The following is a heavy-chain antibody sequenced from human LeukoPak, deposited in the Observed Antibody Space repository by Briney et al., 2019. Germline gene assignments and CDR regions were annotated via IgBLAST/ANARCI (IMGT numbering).Heavy chain of an antibody. CDR3: ARDLTAEHDDILTQ. CDR2: VNAGNGNT. V-gene: IGHV1-3*01. Sequence: ASVKVSCKASGYTFTSYAMHWLRQAPGQRLEWMGWVNAGNGNTKYSQKFQGRVTITRDTSASTAYMDLSSLRSEDTAVYYCARDLTAEHDDILTQWGQGTLVTVSS. J-gene: IGHJ4*02. CDR1: GYTFTSYA. D-gene: IGHD3-9*01.